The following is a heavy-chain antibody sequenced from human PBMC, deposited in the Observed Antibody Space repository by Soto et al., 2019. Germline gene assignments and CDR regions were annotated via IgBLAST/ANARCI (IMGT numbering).Heavy chain of an antibody. CDR3: AKDTSYDFWSGSYCFDY. D-gene: IGHD3-3*01. V-gene: IGHV3-9*01. CDR1: GFTFDDYA. J-gene: IGHJ4*02. CDR2: ISWNSGSI. Sequence: EVQLVESGGGLVQPGRSLRLSCAASGFTFDDYAMHWVRQAPGKGLEWVSGISWNSGSIGYADSVKGRFTISRDNAKNSLYLQMNSLRTEDTALYYCAKDTSYDFWSGSYCFDYLGQGTLVTASS.